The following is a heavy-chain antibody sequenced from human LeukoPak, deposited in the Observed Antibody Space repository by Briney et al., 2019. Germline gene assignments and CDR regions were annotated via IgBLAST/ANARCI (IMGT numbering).Heavy chain of an antibody. D-gene: IGHD1-26*01. Sequence: GGSLRLSCAASGFTFSSYSMNWVRQAPGKGLEWVSYISSSSTIYYEDSVEGRFTISRDNAKNSLYLQMNSVRAEDRAVYYCARSPGGCWRDAFDIWGQGTMVTVSS. J-gene: IGHJ3*02. V-gene: IGHV3-48*01. CDR2: ISSSSTI. CDR1: GFTFSSYS. CDR3: ARSPGGCWRDAFDI.